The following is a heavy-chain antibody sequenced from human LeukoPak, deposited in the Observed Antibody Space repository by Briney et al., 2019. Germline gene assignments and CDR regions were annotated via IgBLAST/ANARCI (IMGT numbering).Heavy chain of an antibody. J-gene: IGHJ4*02. Sequence: GGSLRLSCAASGFTFSSYAMHWVRQAPGKGLEWVAVISYDGSNKYYADSVKGRFTISRDNSKNTLYLQMNSLRAEDTAVYYCARMDTAWGSYRHDYWGQGTLVTVSS. CDR3: ARMDTAWGSYRHDY. V-gene: IGHV3-30-3*01. D-gene: IGHD3-16*02. CDR1: GFTFSSYA. CDR2: ISYDGSNK.